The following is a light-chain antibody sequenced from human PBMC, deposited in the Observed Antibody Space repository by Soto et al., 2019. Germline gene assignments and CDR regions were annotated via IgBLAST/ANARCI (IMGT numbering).Light chain of an antibody. CDR1: TSDIGDYDY. Sequence: SALTQPASVSGSPGQSVTISCTGTTSDIGDYDYVSWYQQYPDKAPKLVIFDVSDRPSGLFTRFSGSKSGNTASLTISGLQAEDEADYYCSSYTTVSPHVLFGGGTKLTVL. V-gene: IGLV2-14*03. CDR2: DVS. CDR3: SSYTTVSPHVL. J-gene: IGLJ3*02.